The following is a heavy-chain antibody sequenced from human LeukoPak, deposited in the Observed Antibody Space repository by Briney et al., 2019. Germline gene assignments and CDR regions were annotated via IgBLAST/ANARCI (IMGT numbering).Heavy chain of an antibody. V-gene: IGHV3-30-3*01. J-gene: IGHJ4*02. D-gene: IGHD3-16*02. Sequence: GGSLRLSCAASGFTFSLYAMHWVRQAPGKGLEWVAVISYDGSKKYYAESVKGRFTISRDNSKNTLSLQMNTLRAEDTAVYYCAKDYVWGSYRYSYLDYWGQGTLVTVSS. CDR1: GFTFSLYA. CDR2: ISYDGSKK. CDR3: AKDYVWGSYRYSYLDY.